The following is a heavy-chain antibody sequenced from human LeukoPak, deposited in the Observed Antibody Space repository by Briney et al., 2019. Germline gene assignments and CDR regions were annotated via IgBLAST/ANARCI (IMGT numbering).Heavy chain of an antibody. CDR3: AKVNDLGDFDY. Sequence: PGGSLRLSCAASGFSFSSYAMSWVRQAPGKGLEWVSAISGSGGSTYYADSVKGRFTISRDNSKNTLYVQMNSLRVEDTAVYYCAKVNDLGDFDYWGQGTLDTVSS. V-gene: IGHV3-23*01. CDR2: ISGSGGST. CDR1: GFSFSSYA. J-gene: IGHJ4*02. D-gene: IGHD1-1*01.